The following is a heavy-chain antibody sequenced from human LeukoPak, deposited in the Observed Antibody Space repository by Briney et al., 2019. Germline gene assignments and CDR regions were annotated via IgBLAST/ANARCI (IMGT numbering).Heavy chain of an antibody. J-gene: IGHJ5*02. Sequence: GASVKVSCKASNYTLSNYGITWVRQAPGQGLEWMGWINPNSGGTNYAQKFQGRVTMTRDTSISTAYMELSRLRSDDTAVYYCARALGGYSSSLFLGNWFDPWGQGTLVTVSS. CDR2: INPNSGGT. CDR1: NYTLSNYG. CDR3: ARALGGYSSSLFLGNWFDP. D-gene: IGHD6-13*01. V-gene: IGHV1-2*02.